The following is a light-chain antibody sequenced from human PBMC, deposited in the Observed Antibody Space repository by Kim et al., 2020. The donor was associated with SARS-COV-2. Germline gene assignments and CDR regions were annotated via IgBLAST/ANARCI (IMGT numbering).Light chain of an antibody. J-gene: IGKJ2*01. CDR1: HGLSGY. V-gene: IGKV1-9*01. CDR2: AAS. CDR3: QQLNSYPPT. Sequence: GDRVTITCRTSHGLSGYLALHQQRPGEVPKLLIYAASTLHRGVPSRFSGSGSGTEFTLTISSLQPEDFATYYCQQLNSYPPTFGQGTKL.